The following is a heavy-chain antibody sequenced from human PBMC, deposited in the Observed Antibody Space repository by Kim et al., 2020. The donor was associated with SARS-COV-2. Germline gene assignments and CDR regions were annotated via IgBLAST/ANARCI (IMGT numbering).Heavy chain of an antibody. D-gene: IGHD3-9*01. V-gene: IGHV3-9*01. CDR3: AKDSRLRYFDWFDY. CDR2: ISWNSGSI. Sequence: GGSLRLSCAASGFTFGDYAMHWVRQAPGKGLEWVSGISWNSGSIGYADSVKGRFTISRDNAKNSLYLQMNSPRAEDTAFYYCAKDSRLRYFDWFDYWGQGTLVTVSS. CDR1: GFTFGDYA. J-gene: IGHJ4*02.